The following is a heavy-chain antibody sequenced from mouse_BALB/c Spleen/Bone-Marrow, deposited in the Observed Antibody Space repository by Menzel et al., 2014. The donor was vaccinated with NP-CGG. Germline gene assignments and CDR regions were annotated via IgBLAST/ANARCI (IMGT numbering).Heavy chain of an antibody. D-gene: IGHD2-4*01. CDR1: GYTFTSYW. CDR2: IDPYDSET. V-gene: IGHV1-52*01. CDR3: ARGRDYDVFAY. Sequence: QVQLKESGAELVRPGASVKLSCKASGYTFTSYWMNWVKQRPEQGLEWIGRIDPYDSETHYNQKFKDKAILTVDKSSSTAYTQLSSLTSEDSAVYYCARGRDYDVFAYWGQGTLVTVSA. J-gene: IGHJ3*01.